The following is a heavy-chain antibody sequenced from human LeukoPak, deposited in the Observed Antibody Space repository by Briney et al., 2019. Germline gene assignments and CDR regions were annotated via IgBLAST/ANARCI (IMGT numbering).Heavy chain of an antibody. D-gene: IGHD6-19*01. Sequence: PAETLALTCAVSGDSVSGSFWWSWVRPPPHKGLDGIGEIHHSGSSNYNPSLESRVIISLDGSKNLLSLEWSSVTAADTAVYYCVRHSGWYFGYWGQGTLVTVSS. CDR1: GDSVSGSFW. V-gene: IGHV4-4*02. J-gene: IGHJ4*02. CDR2: IHHSGSS. CDR3: VRHSGWYFGY.